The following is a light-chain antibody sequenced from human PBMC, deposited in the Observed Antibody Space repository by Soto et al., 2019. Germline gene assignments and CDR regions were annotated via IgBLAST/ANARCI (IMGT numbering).Light chain of an antibody. CDR1: QSLLHSNGNIY. CDR3: MQAIQAPRT. J-gene: IGKJ1*01. Sequence: DIVLTQSPLSLPVTPGEPASISCRSSQSLLHSNGNIYLDWYLQKPGPSPQLLSYLGSIWASGVPDRFSGSGSGTDFTLKITRVEDEDVGVYYCMQAIQAPRTFGLGTKVEIK. CDR2: LGS. V-gene: IGKV2-28*01.